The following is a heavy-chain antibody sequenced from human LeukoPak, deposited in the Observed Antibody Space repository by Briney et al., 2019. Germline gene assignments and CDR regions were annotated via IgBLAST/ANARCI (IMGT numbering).Heavy chain of an antibody. CDR3: ARALYSYGYSNWFDP. CDR2: INHSGST. J-gene: IGHJ5*02. CDR1: GGSFSGYY. D-gene: IGHD5-18*01. V-gene: IGHV4-34*01. Sequence: SETLSLTCAVYGGSFSGYYWSWIRQSPGKGLEWIGEINHSGSTNYSPSLKSRVTISVDTSKNQFSLKLSSVTAADTAVYYCARALYSYGYSNWFDPWGQGTLVTVSS.